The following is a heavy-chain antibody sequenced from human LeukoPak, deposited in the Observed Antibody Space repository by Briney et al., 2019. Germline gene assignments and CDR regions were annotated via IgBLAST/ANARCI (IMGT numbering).Heavy chain of an antibody. J-gene: IGHJ4*02. CDR3: ARDYGGSSPFDY. Sequence: GGSLRLSCAASGFTFNSYEMHWVRQAPGKGLEWVSYISSSGSTIYYADSVKGRFTISRDNAKNSLYLQMNSLRAEDTAVYYCARDYGGSSPFDYWGQGTLVTVSS. CDR2: ISSSGSTI. D-gene: IGHD4-23*01. CDR1: GFTFNSYE. V-gene: IGHV3-48*03.